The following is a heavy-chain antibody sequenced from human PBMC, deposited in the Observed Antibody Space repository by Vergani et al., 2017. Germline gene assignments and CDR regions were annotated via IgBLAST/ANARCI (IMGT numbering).Heavy chain of an antibody. CDR2: IIPILGIA. J-gene: IGHJ6*02. D-gene: IGHD2-8*01. V-gene: IGHV1-69*02. CDR3: ARGPDIVLMVYAPYGMDV. Sequence: QVQLVQSGAEVKKPGSSVKVSCKASGGTFSSYTISWVRQAPGQGLEWMGRIIPILGIANYAQKFQGRVTITADKSTSTAYMELRSLRSDDTAVYYCARGPDIVLMVYAPYGMDVWGQGTTVTVSS. CDR1: GGTFSSYT.